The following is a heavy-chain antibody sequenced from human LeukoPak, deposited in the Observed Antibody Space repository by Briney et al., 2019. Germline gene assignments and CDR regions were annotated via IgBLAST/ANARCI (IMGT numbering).Heavy chain of an antibody. Sequence: PSGTLSLTCTVSGVSISSTYYYWGWIRQPPGKGLEWIGNFHYSGSNSYNPSLKSRVTISVDTSKNQFSLRLSSVTAADTAVYYCARQVTFGYAYAYYFDYWGQGTLVTVSS. V-gene: IGHV4-39*01. J-gene: IGHJ4*02. D-gene: IGHD3-16*01. CDR3: ARQVTFGYAYAYYFDY. CDR1: GVSISSTYYY. CDR2: FHYSGSN.